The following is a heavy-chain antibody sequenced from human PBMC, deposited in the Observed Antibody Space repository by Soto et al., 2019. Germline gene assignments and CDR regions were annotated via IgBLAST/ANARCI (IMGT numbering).Heavy chain of an antibody. D-gene: IGHD3-10*01. J-gene: IGHJ4*02. CDR2: ISGSGGST. CDR1: GFTFSSYA. Sequence: EVQLLESGGGLVQPGGSLRLSCAASGFTFSSYAMSWVRQAPGKGLEWVSAISGSGGSTYYADSVKGRFTISRDNSKNTLYLQMNSLRAEETAVYHCQIDLIWSGSGSYTLFDYWGQGTLVTVCS. V-gene: IGHV3-23*01. CDR3: QIDLIWSGSGSYTLFDY.